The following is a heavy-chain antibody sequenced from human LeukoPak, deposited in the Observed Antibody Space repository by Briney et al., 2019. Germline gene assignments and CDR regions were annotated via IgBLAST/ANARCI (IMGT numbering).Heavy chain of an antibody. CDR3: AKSGSGWYGAFDI. CDR1: GFTFSSYG. CDR2: ISYDESNK. V-gene: IGHV3-30*18. Sequence: GGTLRLSCAASGFTFSSYGMSWVRQAPGKGLEWVAVISYDESNKNYADSVKGRFTISRDNSKNTLYLQMNSLRAEDTAVYYCAKSGSGWYGAFDIWGQGTMVTVSS. D-gene: IGHD6-19*01. J-gene: IGHJ3*02.